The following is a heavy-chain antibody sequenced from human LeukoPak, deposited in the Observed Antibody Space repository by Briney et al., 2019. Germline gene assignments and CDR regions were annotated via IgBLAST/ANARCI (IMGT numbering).Heavy chain of an antibody. D-gene: IGHD2-15*01. V-gene: IGHV4-34*01. CDR3: ARGLRGGGSYAMDV. Sequence: SETLSLTCAVYGGSFSNYYWSWIRQPPGKGLEWIGEINHSGSTNYNPSLKSRVTTSVDTSKNQFSLNLRSATAADTAVYYCARGLRGGGSYAMDVWGQGTTVTVYS. CDR2: INHSGST. J-gene: IGHJ6*01. CDR1: GGSFSNYY.